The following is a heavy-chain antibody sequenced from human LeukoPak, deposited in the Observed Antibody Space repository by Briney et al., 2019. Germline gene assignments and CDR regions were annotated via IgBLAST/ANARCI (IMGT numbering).Heavy chain of an antibody. V-gene: IGHV3-73*01. Sequence: GGSLRLSCAASGFTFSGSAMHWVRQASGKGLEWVGRIRSRANSYVTAYAAAVTGRFIIARDDSSDTAYLQMNSLTTEDTAVYYCTRHSDAYCSRANCYVDNFYGLDVWGQGTRVTVSS. CDR3: TRHSDAYCSRANCYVDNFYGLDV. CDR1: GFTFSGSA. D-gene: IGHD2-2*01. CDR2: IRSRANSYVT. J-gene: IGHJ6*02.